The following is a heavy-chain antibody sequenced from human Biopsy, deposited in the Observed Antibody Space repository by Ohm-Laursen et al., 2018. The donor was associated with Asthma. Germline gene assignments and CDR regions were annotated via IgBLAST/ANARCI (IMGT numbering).Heavy chain of an antibody. V-gene: IGHV4-39*01. CDR2: IHKNGIG. CDR1: GDSITSGGCC. D-gene: IGHD6-13*01. J-gene: IGHJ3*01. Sequence: SETLSLTCTVSGDSITSGGCCWNWIRQPPGKGLEWVGSIHKNGIGYYKSSLKSRLTISVDTSKNHFSLKVTSVTAADTAVYYCARQKLAAAEGPFDLWGQGTMVTVSS. CDR3: ARQKLAAAEGPFDL.